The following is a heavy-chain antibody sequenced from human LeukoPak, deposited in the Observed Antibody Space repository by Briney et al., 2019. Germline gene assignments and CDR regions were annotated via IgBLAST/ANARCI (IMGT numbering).Heavy chain of an antibody. CDR3: ARRGGSGWIVFDS. CDR1: GFTFSSYA. D-gene: IGHD6-19*01. J-gene: IGHJ5*01. V-gene: IGHV3-23*01. Sequence: GGSLRLSCAASGFTFSSYAMSWVRQAPGKGLEWVSAISGSGGSTYYADSVKGRFTISRDNSKNTLYLQMNSLRAEDTAVYYCARRGGSGWIVFDSWGQGTLVTVSS. CDR2: ISGSGGST.